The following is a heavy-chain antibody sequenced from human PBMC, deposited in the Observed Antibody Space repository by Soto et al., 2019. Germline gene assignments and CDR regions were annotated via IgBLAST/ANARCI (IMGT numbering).Heavy chain of an antibody. J-gene: IGHJ6*03. CDR3: ARGITIFGVAPEYYYMDV. Sequence: PSETLSLTYTVSGGSISSYYWSWIRQPPGKGLEWIGYIYYSGSTNYNPSLKSRVTISVDTSKNQFSLKLSSVTAADTAVYYCARGITIFGVAPEYYYMDVWGKGTTVTVSS. V-gene: IGHV4-59*01. CDR1: GGSISSYY. D-gene: IGHD3-3*01. CDR2: IYYSGST.